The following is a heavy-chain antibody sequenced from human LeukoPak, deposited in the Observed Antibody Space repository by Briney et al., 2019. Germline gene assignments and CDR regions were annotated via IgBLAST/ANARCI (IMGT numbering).Heavy chain of an antibody. V-gene: IGHV3-23*01. D-gene: IGHD3-22*01. Sequence: GGSLRLSCAASGFTFSTFAMIWVRQAPGKGLEWVSAISGSGGSTYYADSVKGRFTISRDNPKNTLYLQMNSLRAEDTAVYYCAKASYYDSSGYYQDYWGQGTLVTVSS. CDR1: GFTFSTFA. J-gene: IGHJ4*02. CDR3: AKASYYDSSGYYQDY. CDR2: ISGSGGST.